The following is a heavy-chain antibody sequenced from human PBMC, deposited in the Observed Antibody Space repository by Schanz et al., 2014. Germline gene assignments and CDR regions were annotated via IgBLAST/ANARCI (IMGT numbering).Heavy chain of an antibody. D-gene: IGHD2-2*01. CDR3: GGEVGPAAISGYWFDP. CDR2: MNTKSGNT. CDR1: GYTFINSD. J-gene: IGHJ5*02. Sequence: QVQLVQSGAEVKNPGASVKVSCKASGYTFINSDINWLRQAAGQGLEWMGWMNTKSGNTDYEQKCQGGGSISTSATISTAYKELSRLRPDDATINYCGGEVGPAAISGYWFDPWGQGTLVTVAS. V-gene: IGHV1-8*02.